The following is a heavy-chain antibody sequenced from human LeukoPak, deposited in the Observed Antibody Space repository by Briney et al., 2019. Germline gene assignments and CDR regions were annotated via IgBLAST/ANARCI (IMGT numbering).Heavy chain of an antibody. V-gene: IGHV3-23*01. CDR1: GFTFSSYA. CDR2: ISGGGGST. J-gene: IGHJ4*02. Sequence: GGSLRLSCAASGFTFSSYAMSWVRQAPGKGLEWVSAISGGGGSTYYADSVKGRFTISRDNSKNTLYLQMNSLRAEDTAVYYCAKGPPYYDILTGYSSYWGQGTLVTVSS. CDR3: AKGPPYYDILTGYSSY. D-gene: IGHD3-9*01.